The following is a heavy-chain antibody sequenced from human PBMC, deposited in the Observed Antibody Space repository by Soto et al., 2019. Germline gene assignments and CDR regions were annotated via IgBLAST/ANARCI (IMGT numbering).Heavy chain of an antibody. CDR2: INHSGST. CDR3: ARGRELTGDPDAFDI. D-gene: IGHD7-27*01. Sequence: SETLSLTCAVYGGSFSGYYWSWIRQPPGKGLEWIGEINHSGSTNYNPSLKSRVTISVDTSKNQFSLKLSSVTAADTAVYYCARGRELTGDPDAFDIWGQGTMVTVSS. V-gene: IGHV4-34*01. CDR1: GGSFSGYY. J-gene: IGHJ3*02.